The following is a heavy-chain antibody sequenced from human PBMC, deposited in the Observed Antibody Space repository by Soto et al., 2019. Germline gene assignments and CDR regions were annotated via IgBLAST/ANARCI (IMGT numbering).Heavy chain of an antibody. CDR3: ARSWTYYYYYGMDV. CDR2: ISSSSSYI. D-gene: IGHD3-3*01. V-gene: IGHV3-21*01. Sequence: EVQLVESGGGLVKPGGSLRLSCAASGFTFSSYSMNWVRQAPGKGLEWVSSISSSSSYIYYADSVKGRFTISRDNAKNTLYLQMNSRRAEETAVYYCARSWTYYYYYGMDVWGQGTTVTVSS. J-gene: IGHJ6*02. CDR1: GFTFSSYS.